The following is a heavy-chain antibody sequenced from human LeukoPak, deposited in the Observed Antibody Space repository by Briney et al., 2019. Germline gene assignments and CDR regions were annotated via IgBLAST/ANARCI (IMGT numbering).Heavy chain of an antibody. CDR3: TRGSIAYYYMDV. J-gene: IGHJ6*03. D-gene: IGHD3-22*01. V-gene: IGHV4-38-2*02. Sequence: SETLSLTCTVSGYSISSGYYWGWIRQPPGKGLEWIGNIYYSGSTNYNPSLKSRVTISVDTSKNQFSLKLSSVTAADTAVYYCTRGSIAYYYMDVWGKGTTVTVSS. CDR1: GYSISSGYY. CDR2: IYYSGST.